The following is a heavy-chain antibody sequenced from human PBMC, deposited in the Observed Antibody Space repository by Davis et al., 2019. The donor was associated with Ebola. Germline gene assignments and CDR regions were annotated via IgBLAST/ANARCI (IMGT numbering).Heavy chain of an antibody. J-gene: IGHJ3*02. CDR2: IYPGDSDT. Sequence: GESLKISCTGSGYSFTSYWIGWVRQMPGKGLEWMGIIYPGDSDTRYSPSFQGPVTISADKSISTAYLQWSSLKASDTAMYYCVRQRYSTRWPDAFQTWGQGTMVTVSS. D-gene: IGHD2-8*01. CDR3: VRQRYSTRWPDAFQT. V-gene: IGHV5-51*01. CDR1: GYSFTSYW.